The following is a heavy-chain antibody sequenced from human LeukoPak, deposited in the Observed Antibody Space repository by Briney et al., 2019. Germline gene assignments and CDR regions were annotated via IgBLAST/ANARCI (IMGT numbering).Heavy chain of an antibody. V-gene: IGHV3-9*01. CDR3: AKDLYSGYVLGYGMDV. J-gene: IGHJ6*02. CDR2: ISWNSGSI. CDR1: GFTFDEYA. D-gene: IGHD5-12*01. Sequence: PGGSLRLSCAASGFTFDEYAMHWVRQAPGKGLEWVSGISWNSGSIGYADSVKGRFTISRDNAKNSLYLQMNSLRAEDTALYYCAKDLYSGYVLGYGMDVWGQGTTVTVSS.